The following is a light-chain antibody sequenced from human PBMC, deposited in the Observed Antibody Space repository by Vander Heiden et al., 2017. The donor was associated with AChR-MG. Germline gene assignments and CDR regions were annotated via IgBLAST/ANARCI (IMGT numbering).Light chain of an antibody. CDR2: WAS. V-gene: IGKV4-1*01. J-gene: IGKJ2*01. CDR3: QQYFITPPYT. Sequence: DIVMTQSPDSLAVSLGERATINCRSSQSMLYSSNNKNYLAWYQQKPGQPPKLLIYWASSRESGVPDRFSGSGSGTDFTLTISSLQAEDVAVYYCQQYFITPPYTFGQGTKLETK. CDR1: QSMLYSSNNKNY.